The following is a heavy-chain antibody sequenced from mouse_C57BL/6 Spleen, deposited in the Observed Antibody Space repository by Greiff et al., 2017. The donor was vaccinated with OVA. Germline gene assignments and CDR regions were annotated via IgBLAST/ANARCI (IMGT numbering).Heavy chain of an antibody. D-gene: IGHD3-2*02. CDR3: ARHQGYFDY. CDR2: ISNGGGST. J-gene: IGHJ2*01. V-gene: IGHV5-12*01. CDR1: GFTFSDYY. Sequence: EVQLVESGGGLVQPGGSLKLSCAASGFTFSDYYMYWVRQTPEKRLEWVAYISNGGGSTYYPDTVKGRFTISRDNAKNTLYLQMSRLKSEDKAMYYCARHQGYFDYWGQGTTLTVSS.